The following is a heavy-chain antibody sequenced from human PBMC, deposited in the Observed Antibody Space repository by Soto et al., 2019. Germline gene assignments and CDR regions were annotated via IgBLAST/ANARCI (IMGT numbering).Heavy chain of an antibody. CDR3: ARDDYLQQLVPGVYYYYGMEV. J-gene: IGHJ6*02. Sequence: GWSLRLSCAASGFTFSSYGMHLVRQAPGKGLEWGAVIWYDGSNKYYADSVKGRFTISRDNSKNTLYLQMNSLRAEDTAVYYCARDDYLQQLVPGVYYYYGMEVWCEGITVTV. D-gene: IGHD6-13*01. V-gene: IGHV3-33*01. CDR2: IWYDGSNK. CDR1: GFTFSSYG.